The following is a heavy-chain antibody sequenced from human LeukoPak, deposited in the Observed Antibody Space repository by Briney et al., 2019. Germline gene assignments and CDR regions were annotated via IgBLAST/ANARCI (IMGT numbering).Heavy chain of an antibody. CDR3: ARAAYDSSGYLTL. CDR2: ISYDGSVI. D-gene: IGHD3-22*01. J-gene: IGHJ4*02. CDR1: GFTLSSFG. V-gene: IGHV3-30*03. Sequence: GRSLRLSCAASGFTLSSFGMHWDRQAPGKGLEWMTVISYDGSVIYNADSVKGRFTISRDNSKNTLFLQMNSLRAEDTAIYYCARAAYDSSGYLTLWGQGTLVTVFS.